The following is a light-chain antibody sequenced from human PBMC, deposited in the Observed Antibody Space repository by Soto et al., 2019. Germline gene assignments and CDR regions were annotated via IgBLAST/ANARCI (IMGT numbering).Light chain of an antibody. CDR2: GAS. Sequence: EIVFTQSPATLSLSPGERATLSCRASHSVSTYLLWYQQKPGQAPRLLIYGASTRATGIPARFSGSGSGTEFTLTISILQSEDFAVYYCQQYNNWPITFGQGTRLEIK. CDR1: HSVSTY. J-gene: IGKJ5*01. CDR3: QQYNNWPIT. V-gene: IGKV3-15*01.